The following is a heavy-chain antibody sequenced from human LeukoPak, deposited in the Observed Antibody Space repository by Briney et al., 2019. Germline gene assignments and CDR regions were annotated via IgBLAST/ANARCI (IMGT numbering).Heavy chain of an antibody. Sequence: HPGGSLRLSCAASGFTFNSYAMSWVRQAPGKGLEWVSGISGSGGSTYYADSVKGRFTIYRDNSKNTPYLQMNSLRAEDTAVYYCAKDGRITIFGVVIYYFDYWGQGTLVTVSS. CDR1: GFTFNSYA. D-gene: IGHD3-3*01. J-gene: IGHJ4*02. CDR2: ISGSGGST. V-gene: IGHV3-23*01. CDR3: AKDGRITIFGVVIYYFDY.